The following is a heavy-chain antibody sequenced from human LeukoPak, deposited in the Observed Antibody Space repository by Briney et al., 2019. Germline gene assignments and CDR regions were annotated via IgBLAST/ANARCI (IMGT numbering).Heavy chain of an antibody. V-gene: IGHV4-59*12. CDR2: IYYSGST. CDR1: GGSISSYY. CDR3: ARDMHDGYSSSWFPDY. Sequence: SETLSLTCTVSGGSISSYYWSWIRQPPGKGLEWIGYIYYSGSTNYNPSLKSRVTISVDSSKNQFSLKLSSVTAADTAVYYCARDMHDGYSSSWFPDYWGQGTLVTVSS. D-gene: IGHD6-13*01. J-gene: IGHJ4*02.